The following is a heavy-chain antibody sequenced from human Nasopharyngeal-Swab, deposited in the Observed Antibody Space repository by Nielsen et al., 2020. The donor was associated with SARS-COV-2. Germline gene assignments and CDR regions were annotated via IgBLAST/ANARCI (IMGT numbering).Heavy chain of an antibody. CDR2: MSYDGSNT. Sequence: GESLKISCAASGFTFSSFVLHWVRQAPGKGLEWVAFMSYDGSNTYYADSVKGRFTISRDNSKKTLYLQMNSLRAEDTAVYYCASSYYDFWSGYYYHGAFDIWGQGTMVTVSS. CDR1: GFTFSSFV. CDR3: ASSYYDFWSGYYYHGAFDI. V-gene: IGHV3-30*04. J-gene: IGHJ3*02. D-gene: IGHD3-3*01.